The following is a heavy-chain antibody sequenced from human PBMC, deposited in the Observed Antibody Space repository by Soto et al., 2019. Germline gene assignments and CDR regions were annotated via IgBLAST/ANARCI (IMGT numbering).Heavy chain of an antibody. CDR3: ARGSSCYSTTCYNPAYFGP. Sequence: ESGGGVVQPGRSLRLSCAASEFSFNVFVMHWVRQAPGKGLEWVAVVWNDGRSKDYADSVKGRFTISRDNSKNMLYLQMNSLRAEDTAVYYCARGSSCYSTTCYNPAYFGPWGQGTFVTVSS. CDR1: EFSFNVFV. V-gene: IGHV3-33*01. CDR2: VWNDGRSK. J-gene: IGHJ5*02. D-gene: IGHD2-2*02.